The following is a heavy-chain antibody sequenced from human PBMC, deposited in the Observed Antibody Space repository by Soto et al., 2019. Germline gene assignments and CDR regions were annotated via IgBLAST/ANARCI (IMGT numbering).Heavy chain of an antibody. CDR1: GGSISSYY. CDR2: IYYSGST. J-gene: IGHJ4*02. CDR3: ARLGYSSRWYTAVDY. D-gene: IGHD6-13*01. V-gene: IGHV4-59*08. Sequence: PSETLSLTCTVSGGSISSYYWSWIRQPPGKGLEWIGYIYYSGSTNYNPSLKSRVTISVDTSKNQFSLKLSSVTAADTAVYYCARLGYSSRWYTAVDYWGQGTLVTVSS.